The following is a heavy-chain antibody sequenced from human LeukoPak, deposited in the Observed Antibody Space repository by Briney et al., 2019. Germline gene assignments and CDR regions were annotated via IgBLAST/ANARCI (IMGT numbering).Heavy chain of an antibody. CDR3: SKDPWRSGHYYDSSGQFDY. D-gene: IGHD3-22*01. CDR2: ISYDGSNK. Sequence: GGSLRLSCAASGFTFSIYGMHWVRQAPGKGLEWVAFISYDGSNKYYADSVKGRFTISRDHSKNTLYLQMNSLRAEDTALYLCSKDPWRSGHYYDSSGQFDYWGQGTLVTVSS. J-gene: IGHJ4*02. CDR1: GFTFSIYG. V-gene: IGHV3-30*18.